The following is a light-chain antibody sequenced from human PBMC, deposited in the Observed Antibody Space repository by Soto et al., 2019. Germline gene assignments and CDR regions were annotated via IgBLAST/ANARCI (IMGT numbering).Light chain of an antibody. CDR3: QQRSNWPLT. CDR1: QSVSSSY. CDR2: DAS. V-gene: IGKV3D-20*02. J-gene: IGKJ4*01. Sequence: EFVLTQSPGTLSLSPGERATLSCRASQSVSSSYLAWYQQKPGQAPRLLMYDASKRATGIPARFSGSGSGTDFTLTISSLEPEDFAVYYCQQRSNWPLTFGGGTKVDIK.